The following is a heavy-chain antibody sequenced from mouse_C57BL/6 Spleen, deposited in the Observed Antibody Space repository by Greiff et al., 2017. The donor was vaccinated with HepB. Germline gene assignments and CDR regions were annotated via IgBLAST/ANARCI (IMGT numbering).Heavy chain of an antibody. D-gene: IGHD6-1*01. CDR3: TEDSSPGYYAMDY. CDR1: GFTFSNYW. J-gene: IGHJ4*01. V-gene: IGHV6-3*01. CDR2: IRLKSDNYAT. Sequence: EVMLVESGGGLVQPGGSMKLSCVASGFTFSNYWMNWVRQSPEKGLEWVAQIRLKSDNYATHYAESVKGRFTISRDDSKSSVYLQMNNLRAEDTGIYYCTEDSSPGYYAMDYWGQGTSVTVSS.